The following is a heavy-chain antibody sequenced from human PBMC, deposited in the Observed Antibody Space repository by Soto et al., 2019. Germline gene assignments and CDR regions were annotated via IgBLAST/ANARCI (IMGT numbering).Heavy chain of an antibody. CDR1: GYTFTSYD. D-gene: IGHD3-10*01. V-gene: IGHV1-8*01. Sequence: ASVKVSCKASGYTFTSYDINWVRQATGQGLEWMGWINPNSGNTDYAQKFQGRVTITTDKSTSTAYMELSSLRSEDTAVYYCALHYGSGSNYYYYGMDVWGQGTTVTVSS. CDR2: INPNSGNT. J-gene: IGHJ6*02. CDR3: ALHYGSGSNYYYYGMDV.